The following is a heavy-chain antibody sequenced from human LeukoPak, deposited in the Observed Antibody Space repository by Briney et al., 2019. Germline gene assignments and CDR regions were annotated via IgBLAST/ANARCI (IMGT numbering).Heavy chain of an antibody. CDR3: ARSVEGSFDY. V-gene: IGHV3-23*01. D-gene: IGHD6-19*01. CDR1: GFTFSSYG. Sequence: PGGTLRLSYAASGFTFSSYGMSWVRQAPGKGLEWVSSISGSGGNVYYAGSVRGRFTISRDNSKNTVYLQMNSLRAEDTATYYCARSVEGSFDYWGQGTLVTVSS. J-gene: IGHJ4*02. CDR2: ISGSGGNV.